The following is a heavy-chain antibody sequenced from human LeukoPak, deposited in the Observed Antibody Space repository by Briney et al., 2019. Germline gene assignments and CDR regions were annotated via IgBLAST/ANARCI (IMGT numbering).Heavy chain of an antibody. CDR1: GGSISSGSYY. J-gene: IGHJ4*02. D-gene: IGHD3-3*01. CDR3: ARGRYYDFGDY. CDR2: IYTSGST. Sequence: SETLSLTCTVSGGSISSGSYYWSWIRQPAGKGLEWIGRIYTSGSTNYNPSLKSRVTISVDTSKNQFSLKLSSVTAADTAVYYCARGRYYDFGDYWGQGTLVTVSS. V-gene: IGHV4-61*02.